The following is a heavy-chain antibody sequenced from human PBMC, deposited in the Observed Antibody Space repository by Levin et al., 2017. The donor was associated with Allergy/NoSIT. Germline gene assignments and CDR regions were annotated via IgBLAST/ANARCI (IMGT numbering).Heavy chain of an antibody. D-gene: IGHD1-20*01. CDR2: INPSGGST. CDR3: ARDRRGNWNYYYYGMDV. V-gene: IGHV1-46*01. J-gene: IGHJ6*02. CDR1: GYTFTSYY. Sequence: GASVKVSCKASGYTFTSYYMHWVRQAPGQGLEWMGIINPSGGSTSYAQKFQGRVTMTRDTSTSTVYMELSSLRSEDTAVYYCARDRRGNWNYYYYGMDVWGQGTTVTVSS.